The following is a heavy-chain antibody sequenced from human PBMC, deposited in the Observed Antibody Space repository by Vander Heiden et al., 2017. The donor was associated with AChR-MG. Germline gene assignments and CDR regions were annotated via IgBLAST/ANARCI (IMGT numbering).Heavy chain of an antibody. J-gene: IGHJ3*02. Sequence: QVKLQQWGAGLSKPSETLSLTCAVYGGSFSGYYWSWIRQPPGKGLEWIGEINHSGSTNYNPSLKSRVTTSVDTSKNQFSLKLSSVTAADTAVYYCASDSGTYYDFWSGYPRAFDIWGQGTMVTVSS. D-gene: IGHD3-3*01. CDR1: GGSFSGYY. CDR3: ASDSGTYYDFWSGYPRAFDI. CDR2: INHSGST. V-gene: IGHV4-34*01.